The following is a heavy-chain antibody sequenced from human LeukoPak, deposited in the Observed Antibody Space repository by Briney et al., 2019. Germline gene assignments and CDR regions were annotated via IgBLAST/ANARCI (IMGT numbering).Heavy chain of an antibody. Sequence: SQTLSLTCTVSGGSISSGAHYWSWIRQHPGAGLEWIGCIYYSGDTYYNPSLKSRVTLSVDTSKNQFSLRLSSVTAADTAVYYCARMGDYYDFTHWGQGTLVTVSS. CDR3: ARMGDYYDFTH. CDR1: GGSISSGAHY. D-gene: IGHD3-3*01. V-gene: IGHV4-31*03. CDR2: IYYSGDT. J-gene: IGHJ4*02.